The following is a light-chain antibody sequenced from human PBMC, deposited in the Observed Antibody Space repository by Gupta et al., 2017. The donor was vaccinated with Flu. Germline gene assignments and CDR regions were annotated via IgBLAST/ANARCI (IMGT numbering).Light chain of an antibody. CDR3: LQDYNFPRT. Sequence: AFHMTPPPSSPPASVGDRVTIPCRASQGIGNELGWYQQKPGKAPKVLIYAASNLQNGVPSRFSGSGSGTDFTLTISSLQPEDFATYYCLQDYNFPRTFGQGTKVEFK. CDR2: AAS. J-gene: IGKJ1*01. CDR1: QGIGNE. V-gene: IGKV1-6*01.